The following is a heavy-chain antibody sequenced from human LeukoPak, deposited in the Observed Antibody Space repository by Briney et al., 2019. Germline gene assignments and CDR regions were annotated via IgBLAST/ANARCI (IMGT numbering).Heavy chain of an antibody. CDR2: ISGDGGST. J-gene: IGHJ4*01. D-gene: IGHD1-1*01. V-gene: IGHV3-43*02. Sequence: PGGSLRLSCAAAGFTFDDYAMHWVRHAPGKGLEWVSLISGDGGSTYYADSVKGRFTISRDNSKNSLYLQINSLRTEDTALYYCSKDDQLERGADYGGHETLVTVSS. CDR3: SKDDQLERGADY. CDR1: GFTFDDYA.